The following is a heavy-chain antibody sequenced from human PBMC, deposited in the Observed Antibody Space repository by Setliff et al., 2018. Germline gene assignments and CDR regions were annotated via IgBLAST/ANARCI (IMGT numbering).Heavy chain of an antibody. CDR1: GGPISSDY. D-gene: IGHD3-10*01. Sequence: SETLSLTCTVSGGPISSDYWSWIRQPPGKGLEWIGYIYSSGSTKYNPSLKSRVTISVDTSKNQFSLKLSSVSAADTAVYYCARHVGTRSRGYNYYYYFMDVWGKGTTVTVSS. J-gene: IGHJ6*03. CDR3: ARHVGTRSRGYNYYYYFMDV. CDR2: IYSSGST. V-gene: IGHV4-4*08.